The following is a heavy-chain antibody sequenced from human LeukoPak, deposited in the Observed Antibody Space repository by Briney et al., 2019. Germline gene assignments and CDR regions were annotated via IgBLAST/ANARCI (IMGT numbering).Heavy chain of an antibody. V-gene: IGHV5-51*01. Sequence: GESLKISCKGSGYTFDGYWIGWVRQMSGKGLEWMGAIFPGDSDTIYGPPFQGQVTISADKSIRTAYLQWSSLKASDTAMYYCARRVPNVSRLYYFDYWGQGTLVTVSS. D-gene: IGHD2-8*01. J-gene: IGHJ4*02. CDR3: ARRVPNVSRLYYFDY. CDR1: GYTFDGYW. CDR2: IFPGDSDT.